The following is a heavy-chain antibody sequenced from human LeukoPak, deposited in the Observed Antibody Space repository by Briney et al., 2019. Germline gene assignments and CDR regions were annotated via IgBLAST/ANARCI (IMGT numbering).Heavy chain of an antibody. V-gene: IGHV1-69*13. Sequence: SVKVSCKASGGTFISYAISWVRQAPGQGLEWMGGIIPIFGTANYAQKFQGRVTITADESTSTAYMELSSLRSEDTAVYYCARDRNYGDYRGEFTYWGQGTLVTVSS. CDR2: IIPIFGTA. CDR1: GGTFISYA. J-gene: IGHJ4*02. CDR3: ARDRNYGDYRGEFTY. D-gene: IGHD4-17*01.